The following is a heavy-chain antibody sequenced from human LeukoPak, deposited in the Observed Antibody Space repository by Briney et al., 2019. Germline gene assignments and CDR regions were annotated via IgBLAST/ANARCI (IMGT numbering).Heavy chain of an antibody. CDR3: ARMGNYYGSGSSYFDY. Sequence: GGSLRLSCAASGFTFSSYEMNWVRQAPGKGLEWVSYISSSGSSIYYADSVKGRFTISRDNAKNSLYLQMNSLRAEDTAVYYCARMGNYYGSGSSYFDYWGQGTLVTVS. J-gene: IGHJ4*02. D-gene: IGHD3-10*01. CDR1: GFTFSSYE. CDR2: ISSSGSSI. V-gene: IGHV3-48*03.